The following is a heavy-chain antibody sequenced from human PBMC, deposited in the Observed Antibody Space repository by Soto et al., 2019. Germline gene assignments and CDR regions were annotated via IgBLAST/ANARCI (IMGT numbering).Heavy chain of an antibody. CDR1: GYTFTGFY. CDR2: INPKSGDT. CDR3: ARSAEFPTSVSANYPFYYGLDF. Sequence: QVQLVQSGAEVKKPGASVKVSCKASGYTFTGFYLHWVRQAPGHGLVWMGWINPKSGDTNYAQNFQGWVTMTRDTSISTPYMELSRLTSDDTAVYYCARSAEFPTSVSANYPFYYGLDFWGQGTTVTVSS. J-gene: IGHJ6*02. V-gene: IGHV1-2*04. D-gene: IGHD3-16*02.